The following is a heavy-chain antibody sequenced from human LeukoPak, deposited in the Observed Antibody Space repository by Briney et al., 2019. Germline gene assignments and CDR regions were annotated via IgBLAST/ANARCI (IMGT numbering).Heavy chain of an antibody. V-gene: IGHV3-48*04. D-gene: IGHD6-13*01. Sequence: GGSLRLSCAASGFTFSSYSMNWVRQAPGKGLEWVSYISSSSSTIYYADSVKGRFTISRDNAKNSLYLQMNSLRAEVTAVYYCASPILGYSSSWYGYDAFDIWGQGTMVTVSS. CDR3: ASPILGYSSSWYGYDAFDI. J-gene: IGHJ3*02. CDR1: GFTFSSYS. CDR2: ISSSSSTI.